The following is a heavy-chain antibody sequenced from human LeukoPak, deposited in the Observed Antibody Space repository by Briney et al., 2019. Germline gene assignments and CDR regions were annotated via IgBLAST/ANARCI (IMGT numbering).Heavy chain of an antibody. Sequence: SETLPLTCTVSGGSIFSGYYWSWVRQHPGKGLEWIGHIYYSGGSYYSPSLESRITISVDTPKNQFSLELSSVTAADTAVYYCARVRCSSAQCRGGYYNYGMDVWGQGTTVTVSS. V-gene: IGHV4-31*03. CDR3: ARVRCSSAQCRGGYYNYGMDV. CDR2: IYYSGGS. D-gene: IGHD2-2*01. CDR1: GGSIFSGYY. J-gene: IGHJ6*02.